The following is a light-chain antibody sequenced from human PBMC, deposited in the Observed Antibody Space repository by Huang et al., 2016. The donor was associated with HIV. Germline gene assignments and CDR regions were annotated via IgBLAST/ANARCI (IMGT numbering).Light chain of an antibody. CDR2: AAS. V-gene: IGKV1-12*01. CDR1: QGINSW. Sequence: DIQMTQSPSSVSASVGDRVTITCRASQGINSWLAWYQQKPGKAPKLLIYAASSLQSGVPSRFSGSGAGTDFALTISSLQPEDFATYFCQQANSFPFTFGPGTKVDIK. J-gene: IGKJ3*01. CDR3: QQANSFPFT.